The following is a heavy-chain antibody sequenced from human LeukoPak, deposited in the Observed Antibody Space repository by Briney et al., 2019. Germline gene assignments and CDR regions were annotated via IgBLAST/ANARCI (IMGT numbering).Heavy chain of an antibody. Sequence: RPGGSLRLSCAASGFTFSSYAMHWVRQAPGKGLEWVAVISYDGSNKYYADSVKGRSTISRDNSKNTLYLQMNSLRAEDTAVYYCARDKTGYSSSWTFDYWGQGTLVTVSS. V-gene: IGHV3-30*04. D-gene: IGHD6-13*01. CDR3: ARDKTGYSSSWTFDY. CDR1: GFTFSSYA. J-gene: IGHJ4*02. CDR2: ISYDGSNK.